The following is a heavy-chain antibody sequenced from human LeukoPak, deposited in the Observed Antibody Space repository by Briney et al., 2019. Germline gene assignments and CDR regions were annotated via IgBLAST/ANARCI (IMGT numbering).Heavy chain of an antibody. CDR3: ARDRWSSSSSEGTFDI. V-gene: IGHV1-18*01. D-gene: IGHD6-6*01. Sequence: ASVKVSCKASGYTFTSYAMNWVRQAPGQGLEWMGWISVYNGNTVYAQNLRDRVTMTTDTSTSTGYMELRSLRSDDTAVYYCARDRWSSSSSEGTFDIWGQGTMVIVSS. J-gene: IGHJ3*02. CDR1: GYTFTSYA. CDR2: ISVYNGNT.